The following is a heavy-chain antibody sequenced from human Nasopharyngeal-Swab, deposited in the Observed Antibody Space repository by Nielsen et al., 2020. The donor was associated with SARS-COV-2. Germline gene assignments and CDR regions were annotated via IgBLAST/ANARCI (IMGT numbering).Heavy chain of an antibody. CDR2: INHSGST. V-gene: IGHV4-34*01. CDR3: ARLPHRDTAMVKAVVLDY. CDR1: GGSFSGYY. Sequence: SETLSLTCAVYGGSFSGYYRSWIRQPPGKGLEWIGEINHSGSTNYNPSLKSRVTISVDTSKNQFSLKLSSVTAADTAVYYCARLPHRDTAMVKAVVLDYWGQGTLVTVSS. D-gene: IGHD5-18*01. J-gene: IGHJ4*02.